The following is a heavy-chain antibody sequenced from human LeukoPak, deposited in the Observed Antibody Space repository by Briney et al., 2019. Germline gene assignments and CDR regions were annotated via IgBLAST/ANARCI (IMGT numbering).Heavy chain of an antibody. J-gene: IGHJ6*04. D-gene: IGHD3-16*01. CDR2: ISYDGSNK. CDR1: GFTFSSYS. CDR3: AREPFGGYQYYYHYYGMDV. V-gene: IGHV3-30*04. Sequence: GRSLRLSCGASGFTFSSYSIHWVRQAPGKGPEWVAVISYDGSNKYYADSVKGRFTISRDNSKNTLYLQMNSLRAEDTAVYYCAREPFGGYQYYYHYYGMDVWGKGTTVTVSS.